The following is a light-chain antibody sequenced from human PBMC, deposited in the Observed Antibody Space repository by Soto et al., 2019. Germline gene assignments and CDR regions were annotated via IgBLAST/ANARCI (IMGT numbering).Light chain of an antibody. V-gene: IGLV1-44*01. CDR1: SSNIGTNT. Sequence: QPVLTQPPSASGTPGQRVTISCSGSSSNIGTNTVNWYQQLPVTAPKLLIYSNNQRPSGVPDRFSGSKSGTSASLAISWLQSDDEADYYCATWDYSLNGPVFGGGTQLTVL. CDR3: ATWDYSLNGPV. J-gene: IGLJ2*01. CDR2: SNN.